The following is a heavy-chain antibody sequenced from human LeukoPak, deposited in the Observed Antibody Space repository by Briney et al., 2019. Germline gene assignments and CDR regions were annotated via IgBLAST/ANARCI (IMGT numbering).Heavy chain of an antibody. CDR3: ASLPSVYQRWFDP. J-gene: IGHJ5*02. CDR2: IYYSGST. Sequence: SETLSLTCTVSGGSISSYYWSWIRQPPGKGLEWIGYIYYSGSTNYNPSLKSRVTISVDTSKNQFSLKLSSVTAADTAVYYCASLPSVYQRWFDPWGQGTLVTVSS. V-gene: IGHV4-59*01. CDR1: GGSISSYY. D-gene: IGHD2-2*02.